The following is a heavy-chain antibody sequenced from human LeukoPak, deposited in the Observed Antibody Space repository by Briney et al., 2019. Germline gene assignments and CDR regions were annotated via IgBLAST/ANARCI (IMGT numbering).Heavy chain of an antibody. V-gene: IGHV4-39*02. D-gene: IGHD3-10*01. J-gene: IGHJ4*02. CDR2: IYYSGTT. CDR1: GGSISSSSYY. Sequence: SETLSLTCTVSGGSISSSSYYWGWIRQPPGKGLEWIGSIYYSGTTYYNPSVKSRVTISVDTSKNHFSLKLSSATAADTAVYYCARDRNMVRGEGFDYWGQGTLVTVSS. CDR3: ARDRNMVRGEGFDY.